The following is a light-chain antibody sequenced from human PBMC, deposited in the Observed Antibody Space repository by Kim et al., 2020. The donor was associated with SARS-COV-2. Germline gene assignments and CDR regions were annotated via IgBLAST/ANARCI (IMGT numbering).Light chain of an antibody. V-gene: IGLV3-19*01. J-gene: IGLJ3*02. CDR1: RLSSYY. Sequence: ALGQTVSITCQCDRLSSYYASWYQQKPGQAPVLVIYGKNNRPSGIPDRFSGSSSGNTASSTITGAQAEDEADYYCNSRDSSGNHWVFGGGTQLTVL. CDR2: GKN. CDR3: NSRDSSGNHWV.